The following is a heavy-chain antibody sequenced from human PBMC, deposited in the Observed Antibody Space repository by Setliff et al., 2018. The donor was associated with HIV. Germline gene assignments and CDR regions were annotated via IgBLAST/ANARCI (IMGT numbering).Heavy chain of an antibody. CDR3: ARDRSGIAVAAPDAFDV. J-gene: IGHJ3*01. CDR2: IIPLLGTP. V-gene: IGHV1-69*06. Sequence: SVKVSCKDSGGSFRNYAINWVRQAPGQGLEWMGGIIPLLGTPNYAHKFQGRVTITADKYSSTVYMELSSLRSEDSAVFYCARDRSGIAVAAPDAFDVWGQGTMVTVSS. D-gene: IGHD6-19*01. CDR1: GGSFRNYA.